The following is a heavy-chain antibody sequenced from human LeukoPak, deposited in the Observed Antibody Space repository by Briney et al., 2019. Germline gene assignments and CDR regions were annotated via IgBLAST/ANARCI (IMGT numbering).Heavy chain of an antibody. CDR2: IRQDGNDQ. Sequence: GGSLRLSCAASGFTFNDYWMSWVRQAPGKGLEWVANIRQDGNDQYYVDSVKGRFTISRDNAKNSVYLQMNSLRAEDTAVYYCARGVGAADYWGQGTLVTVSS. D-gene: IGHD1-26*01. J-gene: IGHJ4*02. V-gene: IGHV3-7*01. CDR3: ARGVGAADY. CDR1: GFTFNDYW.